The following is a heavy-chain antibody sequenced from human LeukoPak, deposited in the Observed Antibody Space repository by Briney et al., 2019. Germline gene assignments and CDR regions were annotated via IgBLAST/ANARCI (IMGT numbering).Heavy chain of an antibody. CDR2: IYPGDSDT. D-gene: IGHD1-1*01. J-gene: IGHJ6*02. CDR3: AGTRRPIDHYYYYGMNV. CDR1: GYSFTSYW. V-gene: IGHV5-51*01. Sequence: GESLKISCKGSGYSFTSYWIGWVRQMPGKGLEWMGIIYPGDSDTRYSPSFQGQVTISADKSISTAYLQWSSLKASDTAMYNCAGTRRPIDHYYYYGMNVWGQGTTVTVSS.